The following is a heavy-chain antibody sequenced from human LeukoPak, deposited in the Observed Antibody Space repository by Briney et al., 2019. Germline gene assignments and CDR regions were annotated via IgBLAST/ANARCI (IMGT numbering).Heavy chain of an antibody. Sequence: SETLSLTCSVSGGSISSYYWSWIRQPAGKGLEWIGRIYTSGSTNYNPSLKSRVTMSVDTSKNQFSLKLSSVTAADTAVYYCASIPYGSGLYYYYMDVWGKGTTVTVSS. CDR1: GGSISSYY. J-gene: IGHJ6*03. CDR3: ASIPYGSGLYYYYMDV. D-gene: IGHD3-10*01. CDR2: IYTSGST. V-gene: IGHV4-4*07.